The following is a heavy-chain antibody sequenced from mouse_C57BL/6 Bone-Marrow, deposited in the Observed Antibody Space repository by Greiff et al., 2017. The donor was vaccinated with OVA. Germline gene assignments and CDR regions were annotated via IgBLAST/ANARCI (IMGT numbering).Heavy chain of an antibody. CDR1: GYTFTSYW. Sequence: QVQLQQPGAELAKPGASVKLSCKASGYTFTSYWMHWVKQRPGQGLEWIGYINPSSGYTKYNQKFKDKATLTADKSSSTAYMQLSSLTFEDSAVSYCERKGISAYYFCCWGQGTTLTVSS. CDR3: ERKGISAYYFCC. V-gene: IGHV1-7*01. J-gene: IGHJ2*01. CDR2: INPSSGYT. D-gene: IGHD6-1*01.